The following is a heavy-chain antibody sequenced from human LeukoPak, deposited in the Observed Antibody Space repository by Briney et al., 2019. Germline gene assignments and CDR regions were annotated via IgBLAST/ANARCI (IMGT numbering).Heavy chain of an antibody. V-gene: IGHV4-59*01. CDR1: GGSISTYY. CDR2: VFYIGTT. J-gene: IGHJ2*01. Sequence: SETLSLTCTVSGGSISTYYGNWIRQPPGKGLEWIGYVFYIGTTTYNPSLKSRVSISLETSSNRFSLRLSSVTAADTAIYYCARTQDYYDTTGSRFRFLDVWGRGTLVRVSA. CDR3: ARTQDYYDTTGSRFRFLDV. D-gene: IGHD3-22*01.